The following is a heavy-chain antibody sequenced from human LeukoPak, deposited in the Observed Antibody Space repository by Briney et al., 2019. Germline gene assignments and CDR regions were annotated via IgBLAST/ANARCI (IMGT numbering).Heavy chain of an antibody. CDR3: AKACDSTSCYSDY. Sequence: GGSLRLSCAASGFTFSSYAMSWVRQAPGKGLEWVSAISGSGGSTYYADSVKGRFTISRDNSKDTLYLQMNSLRAEDTAVYYCAKACDSTSCYSDYWGQGTLVTVSS. J-gene: IGHJ4*02. CDR1: GFTFSSYA. CDR2: ISGSGGST. D-gene: IGHD2-2*01. V-gene: IGHV3-23*01.